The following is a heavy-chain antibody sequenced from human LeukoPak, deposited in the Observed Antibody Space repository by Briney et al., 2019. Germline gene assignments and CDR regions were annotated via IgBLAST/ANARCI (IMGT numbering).Heavy chain of an antibody. CDR3: ARDRDITIFGVVIMRAFDI. J-gene: IGHJ3*02. D-gene: IGHD3-3*01. CDR2: IIPIFGTA. V-gene: IGHV1-69*13. Sequence: SVKVSCTASGGTFSSYAISWVRQAPGQGLEWMGGIIPIFGTANYAQKFQGRVTITADESTSTAYMELSSLRSEDTAVYYCARDRDITIFGVVIMRAFDIWGQGTMVTVSS. CDR1: GGTFSSYA.